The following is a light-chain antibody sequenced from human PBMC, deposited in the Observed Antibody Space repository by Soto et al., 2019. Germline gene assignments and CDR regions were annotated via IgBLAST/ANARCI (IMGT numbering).Light chain of an antibody. CDR2: GAS. Sequence: IVLPQSPGTLSLSPGERATLSWCTSQSVSSSSLAWYQQRPGQAPRLPMYGASIRATDIPDRFSGSGSGTDFTLTISRLEPEDFAVYYCQQYGSSPLTFGGGTKVDIK. CDR3: QQYGSSPLT. J-gene: IGKJ4*01. V-gene: IGKV3-20*01. CDR1: QSVSSSS.